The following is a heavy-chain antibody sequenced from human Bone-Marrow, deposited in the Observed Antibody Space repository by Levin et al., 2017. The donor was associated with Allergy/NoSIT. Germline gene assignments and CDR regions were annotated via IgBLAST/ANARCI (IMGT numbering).Heavy chain of an antibody. CDR2: ISYDGSNK. D-gene: IGHD3-10*01. Sequence: GGSLRLSCAASGFTFSSYAMHWVRQAPGKGLEWVAVISYDGSNKYYADSVKGRFTISRDNSKNTLYLQMNSLRAEDTAVYYCARGGDYYGSGSYYPKTYAFDIWGQGTMVTVSS. CDR3: ARGGDYYGSGSYYPKTYAFDI. J-gene: IGHJ3*02. V-gene: IGHV3-30-3*01. CDR1: GFTFSSYA.